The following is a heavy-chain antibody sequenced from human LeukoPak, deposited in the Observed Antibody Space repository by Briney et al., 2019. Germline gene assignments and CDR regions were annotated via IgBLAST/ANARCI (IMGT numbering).Heavy chain of an antibody. V-gene: IGHV3-43*02. D-gene: IGHD3-22*01. Sequence: GGSLRLSCAASGFTFDDYAMHWVRQAPGKGLEWVSLISGDGGSTYYADSVEGRFTISRDNSKNSLYLQMNSLRTEDTALYYCAKNPNYYDSSGYYGRFYYWGQGTLVTVSS. CDR2: ISGDGGST. J-gene: IGHJ4*02. CDR3: AKNPNYYDSSGYYGRFYY. CDR1: GFTFDDYA.